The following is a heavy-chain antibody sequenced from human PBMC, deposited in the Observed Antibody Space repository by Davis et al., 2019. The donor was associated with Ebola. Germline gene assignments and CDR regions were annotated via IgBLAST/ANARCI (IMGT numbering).Heavy chain of an antibody. V-gene: IGHV4-59*01. CDR1: GGSIMSYY. Sequence: MPSETLSLSCTVSGGSIMSYYWSWIRQTPGKGLEYIGYIYSSGTVNYNPSLESRLTMSVDTPNNQISLRLRSVTAADTALYYCARSLTVTTGRNGFDMWGQGTMVTVSS. D-gene: IGHD4-17*01. J-gene: IGHJ3*02. CDR2: IYSSGTV. CDR3: ARSLTVTTGRNGFDM.